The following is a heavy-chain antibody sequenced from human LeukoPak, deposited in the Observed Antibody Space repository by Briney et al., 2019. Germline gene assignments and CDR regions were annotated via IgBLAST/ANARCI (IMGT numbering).Heavy chain of an antibody. Sequence: PGGSLRLSCAASGFTFSNYWMHWVRQAPGEALMWVSRIKSDGSSTTYADSVKGRFTISRDNSKNTLYLQMNSLRAEDTAVYYCARGDDGYDFGVNAFDIWGQGTMVTVSS. CDR2: IKSDGSST. CDR3: ARGDDGYDFGVNAFDI. CDR1: GFTFSNYW. D-gene: IGHD3-3*01. J-gene: IGHJ3*02. V-gene: IGHV3-74*01.